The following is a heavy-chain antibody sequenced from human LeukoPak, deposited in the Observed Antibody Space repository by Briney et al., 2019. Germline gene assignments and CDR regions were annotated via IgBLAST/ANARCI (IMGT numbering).Heavy chain of an antibody. D-gene: IGHD7-27*01. CDR3: ARVVNWGLRYFDL. Sequence: PAETLSLTSTVSAASISRAYGIWSRKPPGMGLEWIGYIYSSGPTNYSPSLKSRVTISVDTSKNQFSLKLASVTAADTGVYYCARVVNWGLRYFDLWGRGTLVTVSS. CDR1: AASISRAY. CDR2: IYSSGPT. V-gene: IGHV4-59*01. J-gene: IGHJ2*01.